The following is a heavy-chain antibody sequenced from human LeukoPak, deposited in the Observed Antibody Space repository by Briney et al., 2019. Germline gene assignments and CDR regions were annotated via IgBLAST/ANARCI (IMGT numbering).Heavy chain of an antibody. CDR3: ARGVSGEP. CDR1: GFTFSNYN. D-gene: IGHD1-14*01. CDR2: INQDGSGK. Sequence: GGSLRLSCAASGFTFSNYNMNWVRQAPGKGLEWVANINQDGSGKYFVDSVKGRFTISRDNAKNSLYLQMNSLRAEDTAVYYCARGVSGEPWGQGTLVTVSS. V-gene: IGHV3-7*01. J-gene: IGHJ5*02.